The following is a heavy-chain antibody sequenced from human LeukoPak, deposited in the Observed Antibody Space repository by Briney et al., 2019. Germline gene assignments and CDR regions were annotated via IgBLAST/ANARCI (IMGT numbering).Heavy chain of an antibody. CDR2: IKQDGSEK. CDR3: AKDGVWIGEKKANMDI. D-gene: IGHD3-10*01. V-gene: IGHV3-7*03. CDR1: GFTFSTYW. J-gene: IGHJ6*03. Sequence: GGSLRLSCAASGFTFSTYWMTWVRQAPGKGLEWVANIKQDGSEKYFVDSVKGRFTISRDNAKNSLYLQMNSLRAEDTAVYYCAKDGVWIGEKKANMDIWGKGTTV.